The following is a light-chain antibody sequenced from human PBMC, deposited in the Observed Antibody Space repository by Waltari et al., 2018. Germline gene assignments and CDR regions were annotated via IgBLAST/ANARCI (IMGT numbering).Light chain of an antibody. CDR3: QHYVSLPVT. CDR1: QSVSRA. Sequence: EIVLTQSPGTLSLSPGERVTLSCRASQSVSRALAWYQQNPGQAPRLLIYGASNRATGIPDRFSGSGSGTDFSLIISRLEPEDFAVYYCQHYVSLPVTFGQGTKVEIK. J-gene: IGKJ1*01. V-gene: IGKV3-20*01. CDR2: GAS.